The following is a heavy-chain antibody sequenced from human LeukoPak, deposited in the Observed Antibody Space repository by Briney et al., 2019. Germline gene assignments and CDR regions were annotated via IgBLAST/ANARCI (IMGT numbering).Heavy chain of an antibody. V-gene: IGHV4-39*07. Sequence: PSETLSLTCTVSGGSISRSSYYWGWIRQPPGKGLKWIASIYYSGSTYYNPSLKSRVTISVDTSKNQFSLKLSSVTAADTAVYYCARDNNCSGGSCYSDYWGQGTLVTVSS. CDR3: ARDNNCSGGSCYSDY. CDR1: GGSISRSSYY. D-gene: IGHD2-15*01. J-gene: IGHJ4*02. CDR2: IYYSGST.